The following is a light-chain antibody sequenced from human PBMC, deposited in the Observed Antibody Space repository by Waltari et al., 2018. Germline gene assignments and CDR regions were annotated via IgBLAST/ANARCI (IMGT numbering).Light chain of an antibody. CDR1: HSNIGHNN. Sequence: QSVLTQPPSVSAAPGQRVTISCSGGHSNIGHNNVSWYRQFPGTAPKLLIYEDSERPSGVPGRFSGSKSGTSATLDITGLQAGDEADYYCGTWDSSLSGAVFGGGTHLTVL. CDR2: EDS. CDR3: GTWDSSLSGAV. V-gene: IGLV1-51*02. J-gene: IGLJ7*01.